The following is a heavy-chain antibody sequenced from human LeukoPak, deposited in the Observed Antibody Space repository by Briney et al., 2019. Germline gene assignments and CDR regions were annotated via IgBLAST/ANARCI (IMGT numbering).Heavy chain of an antibody. Sequence: GGSLRLSCAASGFTFSDYVMTWVRQAPGKVLEWVSDISGSGGSTYYADSVKGRFTISRDNSKNTLYLQMNSLRAEDTALYYCAKDSRWNYAFDIWGQGTMVTVSS. J-gene: IGHJ3*02. V-gene: IGHV3-23*01. D-gene: IGHD1-7*01. CDR2: ISGSGGST. CDR3: AKDSRWNYAFDI. CDR1: GFTFSDYV.